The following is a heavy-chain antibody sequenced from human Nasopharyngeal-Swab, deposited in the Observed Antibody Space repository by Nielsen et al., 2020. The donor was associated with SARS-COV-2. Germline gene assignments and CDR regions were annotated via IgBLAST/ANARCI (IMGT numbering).Heavy chain of an antibody. CDR2: IYPGDSDT. D-gene: IGHD1-26*01. V-gene: IGHV5-51*01. CDR3: ARDADSGSYAPVGMDV. Sequence: VRQMPGKGLEWMGIIYPGDSDTRYSPSFQGQVIISADKSISTAYLQWSSLQASDTAIYYCARDADSGSYAPVGMDVWGQGTTVTVSS. J-gene: IGHJ6*02.